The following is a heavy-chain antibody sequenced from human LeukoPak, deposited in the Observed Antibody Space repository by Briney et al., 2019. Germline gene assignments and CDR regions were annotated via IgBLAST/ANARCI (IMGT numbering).Heavy chain of an antibody. V-gene: IGHV3-21*01. J-gene: IGHJ4*02. D-gene: IGHD4-17*01. CDR1: GFTFSTYN. CDR2: ISSSSTYI. CDR3: ARTRITVTTRSWDY. Sequence: PGGSLRLSCATSGFTFSTYNMNWARQAPGKGLEWVSSISSSSTYIYYADSVKGRFTISRDNAKNSLYLQINSLRAEDTAVYYCARTRITVTTRSWDYWGQGTLVTVSS.